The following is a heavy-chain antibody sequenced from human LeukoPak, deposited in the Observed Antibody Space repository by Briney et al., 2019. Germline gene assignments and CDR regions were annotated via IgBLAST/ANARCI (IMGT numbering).Heavy chain of an antibody. CDR2: IYYSGST. CDR1: GGSISSSSYY. Sequence: KASETLSLTCTVSGGSISSSSYYWGWIRQPPGKGLEWIGSIYYSGSTYYNPSLKSRVTISVDTSKNQFSLKLSSVTAADTAVYYCARDTGTYLDYWGQGTLVTVSS. V-gene: IGHV4-39*07. CDR3: ARDTGTYLDY. J-gene: IGHJ4*02. D-gene: IGHD1-1*01.